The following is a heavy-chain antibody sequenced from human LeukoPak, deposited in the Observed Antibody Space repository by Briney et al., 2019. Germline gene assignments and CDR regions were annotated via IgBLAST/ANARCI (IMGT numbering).Heavy chain of an antibody. D-gene: IGHD6-19*01. J-gene: IGHJ4*02. CDR3: ARPRAVAGRGAFDY. V-gene: IGHV3-66*04. CDR1: GFTVSSNY. CDR2: IYSGGST. Sequence: PGGSLRLSCAASGFTVSSNYMSWVRQAPGKGLEWVSVIYSGGSTYYADSVKGRFTISRDNSKNTLYLQMNSLRAEDTAVYYCARPRAVAGRGAFDYWGQGTLVTVSS.